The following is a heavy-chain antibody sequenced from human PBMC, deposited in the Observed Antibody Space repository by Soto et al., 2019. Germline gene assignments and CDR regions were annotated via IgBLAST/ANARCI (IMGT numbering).Heavy chain of an antibody. J-gene: IGHJ6*02. V-gene: IGHV4-34*01. CDR2: INHSGST. CDR3: ARGRGMDV. CDR1: GGSFSGYY. Sequence: ETLSLTCAVYGGSFSGYYWSWIRQPPGKGLEWIGEINHSGSTNYNPSLKSRVTISVDTSKNQFSLKLSSVTAADTAVYHCARGRGMDVWGQGTTVTVSS.